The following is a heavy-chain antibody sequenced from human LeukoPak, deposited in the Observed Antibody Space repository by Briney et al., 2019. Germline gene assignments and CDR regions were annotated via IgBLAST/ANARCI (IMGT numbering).Heavy chain of an antibody. D-gene: IGHD3-3*01. CDR1: GFTFSSYG. J-gene: IGHJ6*03. V-gene: IGHV3-30*02. CDR3: AKDRRSGSLTGYYYMDV. Sequence: GGSLRLSCAASGFTFSSYGMHWVRQAPGKGLEWVAFIRYDGSNKYYADSVKGRFTISRDNSKNTLYLQMNSLRAEDTAVYYCAKDRRSGSLTGYYYMDVWGKGTTVTVSS. CDR2: IRYDGSNK.